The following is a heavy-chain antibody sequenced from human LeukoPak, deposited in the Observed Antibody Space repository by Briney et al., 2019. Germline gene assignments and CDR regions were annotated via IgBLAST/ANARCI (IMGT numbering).Heavy chain of an antibody. CDR3: ARGSLWLQLDY. CDR2: ISYDGSKE. D-gene: IGHD5-24*01. J-gene: IGHJ4*02. V-gene: IGHV3-30-3*01. Sequence: GGSLRLSCAASGFTFSRYAVHWVRQAPGKGLEWVAVISYDGSKEYYADSVKGRFTISRDNSKNTLYLQMNSLRAEDTAVYYCARGSLWLQLDYWGQGTLVTVSS. CDR1: GFTFSRYA.